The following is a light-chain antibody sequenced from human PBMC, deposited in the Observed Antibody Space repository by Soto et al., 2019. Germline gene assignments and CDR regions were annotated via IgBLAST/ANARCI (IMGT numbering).Light chain of an antibody. CDR3: QQGHSTPVT. J-gene: IGKJ5*01. CDR1: QSISSY. V-gene: IGKV1-39*01. Sequence: DIQMTQSPSSLSASIGDRVILTCRASQSISSYLNWYQQKPWKAPKPLIYDASNLQSGVPSRFSGSGSGTDFTRTISSLQTEDFATYYCQQGHSTPVTFGQGTRLEIK. CDR2: DAS.